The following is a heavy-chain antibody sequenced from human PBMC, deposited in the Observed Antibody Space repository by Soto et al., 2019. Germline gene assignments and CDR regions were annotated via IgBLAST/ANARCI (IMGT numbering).Heavy chain of an antibody. Sequence: QVQLVESGGGVVQAGRSLRLSCAASGFTFSSYGMHWVRQAPGKGLEWVAVISYDGSNKYYADSVKGRFTISRDNSKNTLYLQMNSLGAEDTAVYYCAKDVEQWLVRGSWFDPWGQGTLVTVSS. CDR2: ISYDGSNK. D-gene: IGHD6-19*01. J-gene: IGHJ5*02. V-gene: IGHV3-30*18. CDR1: GFTFSSYG. CDR3: AKDVEQWLVRGSWFDP.